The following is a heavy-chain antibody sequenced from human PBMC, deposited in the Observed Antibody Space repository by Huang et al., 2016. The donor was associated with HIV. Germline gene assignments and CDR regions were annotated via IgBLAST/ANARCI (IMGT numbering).Heavy chain of an antibody. CDR2: FDNGDDT. Sequence: EVQVVASGGGLTQPGGSLRLSCVVSGLSVSGNAMTWVRQAPGKGRAGIALFDNGDDTFYADSVKGRFTISRDNSRNTVFLQMNSLRAEDTAVYYCATFTIFGVDKGVWGQGTTVTVSS. V-gene: IGHV3-53*01. D-gene: IGHD3-3*01. CDR1: GLSVSGNA. J-gene: IGHJ6*02. CDR3: ATFTIFGVDKGV.